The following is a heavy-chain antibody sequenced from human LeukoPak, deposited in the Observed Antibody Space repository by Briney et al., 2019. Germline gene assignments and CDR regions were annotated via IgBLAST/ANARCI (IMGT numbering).Heavy chain of an antibody. CDR3: AKDSHIVVVTANYFDY. CDR2: ISGSGGST. CDR1: GFTFSSYA. J-gene: IGHJ4*02. V-gene: IGHV3-23*01. Sequence: PGGSPRLSCAASGFTFSSYAMSWVCQAPGKGLEWVSAISGSGGSTYYADSVKGRFTISRDNSKNTLYLQMNSLRAEDTAVYYCAKDSHIVVVTANYFDYWGQGTLVTVSS. D-gene: IGHD2-21*02.